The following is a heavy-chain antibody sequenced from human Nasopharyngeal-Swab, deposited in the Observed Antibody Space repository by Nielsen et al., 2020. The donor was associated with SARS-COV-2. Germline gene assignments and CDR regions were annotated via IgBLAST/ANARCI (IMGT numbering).Heavy chain of an antibody. Sequence: SETLSLTCTVSGGSISSSYWSWIRQPPGKGLEWIGYIYYSGSTNYNPSLKSRVTISVDTSKNQFSLKLRSVTAADTAVYYCARGPIKTPASSWFDPWGQGTLVTVSS. V-gene: IGHV4-59*01. D-gene: IGHD6-13*01. J-gene: IGHJ5*02. CDR2: IYYSGST. CDR3: ARGPIKTPASSWFDP. CDR1: GGSISSSY.